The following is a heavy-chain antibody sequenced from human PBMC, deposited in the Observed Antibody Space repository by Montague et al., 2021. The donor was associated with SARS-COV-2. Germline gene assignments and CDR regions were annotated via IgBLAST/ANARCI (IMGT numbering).Heavy chain of an antibody. CDR3: VRYSGWFYFDF. CDR2: TYYRSKWYS. V-gene: IGHV6-1*01. J-gene: IGHJ4*02. D-gene: IGHD6-19*01. Sequence: CAISGDSVCINSLSWSWVVHSPSLHLEQLGGTYYRSKWYSDYAPSVRGRLTVNPDASKNEFSLELNYVTPEDTAVYYCVRYSGWFYFDFWGQGTLVTVSS. CDR1: GDSVCINSLS.